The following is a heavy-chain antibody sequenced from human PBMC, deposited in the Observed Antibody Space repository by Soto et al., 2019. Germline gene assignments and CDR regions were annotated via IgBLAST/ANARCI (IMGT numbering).Heavy chain of an antibody. V-gene: IGHV1-18*01. J-gene: IGHJ6*02. CDR1: GYTFTSYG. CDR3: ARDQGGRLPGDYYYYGMDV. D-gene: IGHD6-25*01. Sequence: GASVKVSCKASGYTFTSYGISWVRQAPGQGLEWMGWISAYNGNTNYAQKLQGRVTMTTDTSTSTAYMELRSLRSDDTAVYYCARDQGGRLPGDYYYYGMDVWGQGTTVTVSS. CDR2: ISAYNGNT.